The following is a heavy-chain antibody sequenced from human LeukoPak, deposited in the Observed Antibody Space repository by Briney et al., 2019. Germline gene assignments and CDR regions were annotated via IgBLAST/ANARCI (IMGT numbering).Heavy chain of an antibody. V-gene: IGHV3-30-3*01. Sequence: PGGSLRLSCAASGFTFSSYAMHWARQAPGKGLEWVAVISYDGSNKYYADSVKGRFTISRDNSKNTLYLQMSSLRAEDTAVYYCARGSKSDAFDIWGQGTMVTVSS. CDR2: ISYDGSNK. CDR3: ARGSKSDAFDI. CDR1: GFTFSSYA. J-gene: IGHJ3*02.